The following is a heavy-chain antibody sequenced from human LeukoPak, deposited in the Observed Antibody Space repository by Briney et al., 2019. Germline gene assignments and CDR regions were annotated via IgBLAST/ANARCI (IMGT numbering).Heavy chain of an antibody. CDR3: ASSGDRENIFDY. CDR2: ISSSGSTI. CDR1: GFTFSDFE. V-gene: IGHV3-48*03. J-gene: IGHJ4*02. D-gene: IGHD2-21*02. Sequence: PGGSLRLSCAASGFTFSDFEMNWVRQAPGKGLEWVSYISSSGSTIYYADSVKGRFTISRDNAKNSLYLQMNSLRAEDTAVYYCASSGDRENIFDYWGQGTLVTVSS.